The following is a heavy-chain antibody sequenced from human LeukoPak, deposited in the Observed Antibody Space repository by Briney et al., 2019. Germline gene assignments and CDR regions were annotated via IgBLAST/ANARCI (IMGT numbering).Heavy chain of an antibody. CDR3: TLGSY. CDR2: INTNTGNP. D-gene: IGHD3-10*01. J-gene: IGHJ4*02. V-gene: IGHV7-4-1*02. CDR1: GYTFNKYA. Sequence: ASVKVSCKASGYTFNKYAINWVRQAPGQGLEWMGWINTNTGNPSYARDFTGRFVFSLETSDNSAFLQINNLKAEDTAFYYCTLGSYWGQGTLVTVSS.